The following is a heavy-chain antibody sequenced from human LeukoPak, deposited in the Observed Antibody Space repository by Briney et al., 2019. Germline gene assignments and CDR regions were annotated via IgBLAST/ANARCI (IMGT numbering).Heavy chain of an antibody. Sequence: PGGSLRLSCAASGVTFSSYEMNCVRQALGEGLEWVSYNSSSDNTISYADSVKGRFTNSKDNAKNSLYLQMNSPNAEDTAVYYCAELGITMIGGVWGKGTTVTISS. J-gene: IGHJ6*04. V-gene: IGHV3-48*03. D-gene: IGHD3-10*02. CDR3: AELGITMIGGV. CDR2: NSSSDNTI. CDR1: GVTFSSYE.